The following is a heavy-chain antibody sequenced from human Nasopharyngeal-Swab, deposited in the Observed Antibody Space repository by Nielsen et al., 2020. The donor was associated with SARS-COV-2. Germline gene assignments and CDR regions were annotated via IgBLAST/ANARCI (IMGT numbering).Heavy chain of an antibody. CDR2: VYPGNSEV. D-gene: IGHD5-24*01. J-gene: IGHJ5*02. V-gene: IGHV5-51*01. Sequence: GESLKISCMASGYSFVNHWIGWVRQKPGKGLEWMGMVYPGNSEVACSPSFQGQVTISADKSTNTAYLQWKRLRASDSAMYFCARRAARDGYNYEVDPWGQGTLVTVSS. CDR1: GYSFVNHW. CDR3: ARRAARDGYNYEVDP.